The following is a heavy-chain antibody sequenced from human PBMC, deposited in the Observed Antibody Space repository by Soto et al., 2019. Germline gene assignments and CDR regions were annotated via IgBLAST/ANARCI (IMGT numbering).Heavy chain of an antibody. Sequence: PSETLSLTCTVSGGSISSYYWSWIWQPPGKGLEWIGYIYYSGSTNYNPSLKSRVTISVDTSKNQFSLKLSSVTAADTAVYYCARDGKRILAFDIWGQGTMVTVSS. V-gene: IGHV4-59*01. CDR2: IYYSGST. CDR3: ARDGKRILAFDI. CDR1: GGSISSYY. D-gene: IGHD2-21*01. J-gene: IGHJ3*02.